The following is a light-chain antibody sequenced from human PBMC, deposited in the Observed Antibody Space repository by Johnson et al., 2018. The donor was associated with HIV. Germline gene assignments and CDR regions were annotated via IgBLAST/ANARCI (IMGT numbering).Light chain of an antibody. Sequence: QSVLTQPPSVSAAPGQKVTISCSGSSSNIGNNYVSWYQQLPGTAPKLLIYDNNKRPSGIPDRFSGSKSGTSATLGITGLQIGDKADYYCGTWDSSLSAYVFGTGTKVTVL. J-gene: IGLJ1*01. CDR2: DNN. CDR1: SSNIGNNY. V-gene: IGLV1-51*01. CDR3: GTWDSSLSAYV.